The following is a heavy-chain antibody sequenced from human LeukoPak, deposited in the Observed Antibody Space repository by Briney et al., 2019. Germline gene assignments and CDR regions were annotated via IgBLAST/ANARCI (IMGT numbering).Heavy chain of an antibody. D-gene: IGHD6-13*01. J-gene: IGHJ5*02. Sequence: SETLSLTCTVSGGSISSYYWSWIRQPPGKGLEWIGYIYYSGSTNCNPSLKSRVSISLDTSKNQFSLKLSSVTAVDTAVYFCARVRDSSSWYPWFDPWGQGTLVTVSS. CDR3: ARVRDSSSWYPWFDP. V-gene: IGHV4-59*01. CDR2: IYYSGST. CDR1: GGSISSYY.